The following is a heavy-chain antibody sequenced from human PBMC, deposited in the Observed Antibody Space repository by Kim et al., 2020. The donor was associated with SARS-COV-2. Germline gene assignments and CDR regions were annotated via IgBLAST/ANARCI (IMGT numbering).Heavy chain of an antibody. D-gene: IGHD1-26*01. J-gene: IGHJ4*02. CDR2: IWYDGSNK. Sequence: GGSLRLSCAASGFTFSSYGMHWVRQAPGKGLEWVAVIWYDGSNKYYADSVKGRFTISRDNSKNTLYLQMNSLRAEDTAVYYCARSWGSIYFDYWGQGTLVTVSS. CDR3: ARSWGSIYFDY. V-gene: IGHV3-33*01. CDR1: GFTFSSYG.